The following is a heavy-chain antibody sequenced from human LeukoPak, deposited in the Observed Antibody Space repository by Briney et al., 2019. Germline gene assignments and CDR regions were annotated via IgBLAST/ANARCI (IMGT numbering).Heavy chain of an antibody. J-gene: IGHJ6*04. CDR2: ISSSSSYI. CDR1: GFTFSSYS. V-gene: IGHV3-21*01. D-gene: IGHD4-23*01. Sequence: GGSLRLSCAASGFTFSSYSMNWVRQAPGKGLEWVSSISSSSSYIYYADSVKGRFTISRDNSKNTLYLQMNSLRAEDTAVYYCARALPRTPGYYYGMDVWGKGTTVTVSS. CDR3: ARALPRTPGYYYGMDV.